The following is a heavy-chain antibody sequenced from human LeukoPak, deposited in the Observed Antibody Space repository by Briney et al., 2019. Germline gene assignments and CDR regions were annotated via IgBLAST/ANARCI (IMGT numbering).Heavy chain of an antibody. V-gene: IGHV3-53*04. CDR2: IYSGGST. D-gene: IGHD6-19*01. J-gene: IGHJ4*02. Sequence: PGGSLRLSCAASGFTVSSNHMSWVRQAPGKGLEWVSVIYSGGSTYYADSVKGRFTISRHNSKNTLYLQMNSLRAEDTAVYHCARGDGRAVAGTLSFDYWGQGTLVTVSS. CDR3: ARGDGRAVAGTLSFDY. CDR1: GFTVSSNH.